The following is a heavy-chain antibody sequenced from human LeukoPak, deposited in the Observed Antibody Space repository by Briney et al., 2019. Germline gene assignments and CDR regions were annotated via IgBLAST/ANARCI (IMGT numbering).Heavy chain of an antibody. CDR2: IYYSGNT. Sequence: SETLSLICSVSGGSISSSSYYWGWVRQPPGKGLEWIGSIYYSGNTYYNPSLKSRVNISVDTSKNQFSLKLSSVTAADTAVYYCARGYGSGSFYGYWGQGTLVTVSS. D-gene: IGHD3-10*01. J-gene: IGHJ4*02. CDR3: ARGYGSGSFYGY. CDR1: GGSISSSSYY. V-gene: IGHV4-39*07.